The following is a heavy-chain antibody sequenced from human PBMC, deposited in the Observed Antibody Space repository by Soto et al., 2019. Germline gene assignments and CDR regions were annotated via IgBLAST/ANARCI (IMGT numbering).Heavy chain of an antibody. Sequence: SETLSLTCTVSGGSISSYYWSWIRQPPGKGLEWIGYIYYSGSTSYNPSLKSRVTISVDTSKNQFSLKLSSVTAADTAVYYCARRVAAAGSWFNWFDPWGQGTLVTVSS. J-gene: IGHJ5*02. CDR2: IYYSGST. V-gene: IGHV4-59*01. CDR3: ARRVAAAGSWFNWFDP. CDR1: GGSISSYY. D-gene: IGHD6-13*01.